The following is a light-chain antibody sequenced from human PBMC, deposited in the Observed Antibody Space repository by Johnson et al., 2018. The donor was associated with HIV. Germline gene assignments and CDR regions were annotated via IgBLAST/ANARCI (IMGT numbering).Light chain of an antibody. J-gene: IGLJ1*01. Sequence: QSVLTQPPSVSAAPGQKVTISCSGSSSNIGNNYVSWYQQLPGTAPTLLIYDNTKRPSGIPDRLSGSKSGTAATLGITGLQTGDEADYYCGTWDSSLSAYVFGTGTMVTVL. CDR1: SSNIGNNY. CDR3: GTWDSSLSAYV. V-gene: IGLV1-51*01. CDR2: DNT.